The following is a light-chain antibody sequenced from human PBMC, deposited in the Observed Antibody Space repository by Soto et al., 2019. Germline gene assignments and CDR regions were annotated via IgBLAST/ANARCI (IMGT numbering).Light chain of an antibody. V-gene: IGKV1-39*01. CDR2: AAS. CDR1: QSISSY. J-gene: IGKJ1*01. CDR3: QQSYSTPWT. Sequence: DIQMTQSPSSLSASVGDRVTITCRASQSISSYLNWYQQKPGKAPKLLIYAASSLQSGVPSRFSGSGSGIDFTLTISSLQPEDFATYSCQQSYSTPWTFGQGTKVDIK.